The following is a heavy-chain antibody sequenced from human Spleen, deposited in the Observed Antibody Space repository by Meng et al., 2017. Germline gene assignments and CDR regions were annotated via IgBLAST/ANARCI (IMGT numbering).Heavy chain of an antibody. Sequence: GGSLRLSCVVSGGSFSDYYWSWIRQPPGKGLEWVSTISTSGGSTYYADSVKGRFTISRDNSKNTLYLQMTSLRAEDTAVYYCANERDGDSSIDYWGQGTLVTVSS. CDR2: ISTSGGST. CDR3: ANERDGDSSIDY. V-gene: IGHV3-23*01. CDR1: GGSFSDYY. D-gene: IGHD4-17*01. J-gene: IGHJ4*02.